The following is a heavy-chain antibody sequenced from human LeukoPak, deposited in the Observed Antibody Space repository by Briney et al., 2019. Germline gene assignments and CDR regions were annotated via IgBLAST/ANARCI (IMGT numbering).Heavy chain of an antibody. Sequence: PGGSRRLSCAASGFTFDDYGMSWVRQAPGKGLEWVSGINWNGGSTGYADSVKGRFTISRDNAKNSLYLQMNSLRAEDTALYHCARGSSSSWYRMAFDIWGQGTTVTVSS. V-gene: IGHV3-20*01. CDR3: ARGSSSSWYRMAFDI. D-gene: IGHD6-13*01. J-gene: IGHJ3*02. CDR2: INWNGGST. CDR1: GFTFDDYG.